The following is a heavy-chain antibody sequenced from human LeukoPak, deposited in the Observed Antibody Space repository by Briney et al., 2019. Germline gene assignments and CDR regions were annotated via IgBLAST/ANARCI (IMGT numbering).Heavy chain of an antibody. CDR3: AAETASYYDFWSGYYTYYYFDY. Sequence: SETLSLTCTVSGGSISSSSYYWGWIRQPPGKGLEWVGTIYYSGSTYYNPSLKSRVTISVDTSKNQFSLKLSSVTAADTAVYYCAAETASYYDFWSGYYTYYYFDYWGQGTLVTVSS. CDR2: IYYSGST. V-gene: IGHV4-39*01. D-gene: IGHD3-3*01. J-gene: IGHJ4*02. CDR1: GGSISSSSYY.